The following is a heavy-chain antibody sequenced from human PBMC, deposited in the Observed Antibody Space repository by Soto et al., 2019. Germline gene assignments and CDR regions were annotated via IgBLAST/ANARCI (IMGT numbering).Heavy chain of an antibody. J-gene: IGHJ4*02. V-gene: IGHV3-53*01. CDR2: IYGNYNT. D-gene: IGHD4-17*01. CDR1: GFTVSSNY. Sequence: GGSLRVSCAASGFTVSSNYMTWVRQAPGKGLEWVSIIYGNYNTHYADSVKGRFSISRDNSKNTVYLQMSSLRAEDTAVYYCAGGTMVTTAFDYWGQGTLVTVSS. CDR3: AGGTMVTTAFDY.